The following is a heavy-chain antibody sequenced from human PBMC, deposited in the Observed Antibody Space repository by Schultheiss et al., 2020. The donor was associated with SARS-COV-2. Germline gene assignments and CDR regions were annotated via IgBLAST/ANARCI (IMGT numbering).Heavy chain of an antibody. Sequence: GGSLRLSCAASGFTFSSYWMHLVRQAPGKGLVWVSRINSDGSSTSYADSVKGRFTISRDNSKNTLYLQMNSLRAEDTAVYYCARANYYYYGMDVWGQGTTVTVSS. CDR3: ARANYYYYGMDV. V-gene: IGHV3-74*01. CDR1: GFTFSSYW. CDR2: INSDGSST. J-gene: IGHJ6*02.